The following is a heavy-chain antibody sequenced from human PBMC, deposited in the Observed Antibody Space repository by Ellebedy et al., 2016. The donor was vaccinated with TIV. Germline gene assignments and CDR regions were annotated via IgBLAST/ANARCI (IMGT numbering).Heavy chain of an antibody. CDR1: GYSFTAYW. D-gene: IGHD1-1*01. CDR2: IYPGDSET. J-gene: IGHJ4*02. V-gene: IGHV5-51*01. Sequence: KVSCKGSGYSFTAYWIGWVRQMPGIGLQWMGIIYPGDSETITRYSPSFQGHVTISVDNSINTAYLQWSSLKASDTAMYYCARQGERPFDFWGQGTLVTVSS. CDR3: ARQGERPFDF.